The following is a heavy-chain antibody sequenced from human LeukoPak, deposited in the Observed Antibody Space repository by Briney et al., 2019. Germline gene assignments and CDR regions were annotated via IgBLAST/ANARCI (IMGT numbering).Heavy chain of an antibody. CDR2: IYYSGST. D-gene: IGHD3-10*01. V-gene: IGHV4-59*01. CDR1: GGSISSYY. J-gene: IGHJ5*02. CDR3: ARDGAWFDP. Sequence: SETLSLTCTVSGGSISSYYWSWIRQPPGKGLEWIGYIYYSGSTNYNPSLKSRVTISVDTSKNRFSLKLSSVTAADTAVYYCARDGAWFDPWGQGTLVTVSS.